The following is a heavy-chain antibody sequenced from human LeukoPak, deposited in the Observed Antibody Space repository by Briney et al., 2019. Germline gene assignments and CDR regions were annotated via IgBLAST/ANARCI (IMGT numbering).Heavy chain of an antibody. CDR3: ARHVGGYYYDSSGYPNWFDP. CDR1: GGSISSSSYY. Sequence: SETLSLTCTVSGGSISSSSYYWGWIRQPPGKGLEWIGYIYYSGSTNYNPSLKSRVTISVDTSKNQFSLKLSSVTAADTAVYYCARHVGGYYYDSSGYPNWFDPWGQGTLVTVSS. J-gene: IGHJ5*02. CDR2: IYYSGST. V-gene: IGHV4-61*05. D-gene: IGHD3-22*01.